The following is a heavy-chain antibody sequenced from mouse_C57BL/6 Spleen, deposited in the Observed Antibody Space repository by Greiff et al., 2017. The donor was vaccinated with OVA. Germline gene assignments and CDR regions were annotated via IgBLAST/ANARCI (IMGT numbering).Heavy chain of an antibody. J-gene: IGHJ4*01. V-gene: IGHV5-16*01. CDR2: INYDGSST. D-gene: IGHD2-3*01. CDR1: GFTFSDYY. Sequence: EVQLVESEGGLVQPGSSMKLSCTASGFTFSDYYMAWVRQVPEKGLEWVANINYDGSSTYYLDSLKSRFIISRDNAKNILYLQMSSLKSEDTATYYCARDGYYGGSYAMDYWGQGTSVTVSS. CDR3: ARDGYYGGSYAMDY.